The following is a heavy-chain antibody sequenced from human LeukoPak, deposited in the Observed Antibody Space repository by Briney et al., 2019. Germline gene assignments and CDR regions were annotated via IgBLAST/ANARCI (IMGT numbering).Heavy chain of an antibody. CDR3: ARDSGDSPGGYYFDY. D-gene: IGHD3-10*01. V-gene: IGHV1-18*01. CDR2: SSAFNANT. Sequence: GASVKVSCKASGYTFTSHGISWVRQAPGQGHEWMGWSSAFNANTNYAQKLQGRVTMTTDTSTSTAYMELRSLRSDDTAVYYCARDSGDSPGGYYFDYWGQGTLVTVSS. CDR1: GYTFTSHG. J-gene: IGHJ4*02.